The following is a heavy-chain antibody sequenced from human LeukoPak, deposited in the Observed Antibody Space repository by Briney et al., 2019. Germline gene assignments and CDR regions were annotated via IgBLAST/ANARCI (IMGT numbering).Heavy chain of an antibody. V-gene: IGHV3-9*03. CDR3: AKASTRSFTSGYYGDAFDI. D-gene: IGHD3-22*01. J-gene: IGHJ3*02. Sequence: GRSLRLSCAASGFTFDDYAMHWVRQAPGKGLEWVSGISWNSGTIAYADSVKGRFTISRDNAKNSLYLQMNSLRAEDMALYYCAKASTRSFTSGYYGDAFDIWGQGTMVSVSS. CDR2: ISWNSGTI. CDR1: GFTFDDYA.